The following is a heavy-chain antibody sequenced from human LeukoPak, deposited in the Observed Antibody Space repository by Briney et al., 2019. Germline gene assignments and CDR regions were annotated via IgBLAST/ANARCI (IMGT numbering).Heavy chain of an antibody. Sequence: PSETLSLTCTVSGGSISSYYWSWIRQPAGKGLEWIGRIYTSGSTNYNPSLKSRVTMSVDTSKNQFSLKLSSVTAADTAVYYCARDSYDFWSGYSLGWFDPWDQGTLVTVSS. CDR2: IYTSGST. CDR1: GGSISSYY. D-gene: IGHD3-3*01. J-gene: IGHJ5*02. CDR3: ARDSYDFWSGYSLGWFDP. V-gene: IGHV4-4*07.